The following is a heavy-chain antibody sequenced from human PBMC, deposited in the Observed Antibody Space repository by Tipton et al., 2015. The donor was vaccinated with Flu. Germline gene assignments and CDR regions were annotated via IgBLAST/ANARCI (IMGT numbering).Heavy chain of an antibody. Sequence: QLVQSGAEVKKPGASVKVSCKASGYTFTNYDINWVRQATGQGLEWMGWMNPNSGSTGYARKFQGRVTMTRNTSINTAYMELSSLRSEDTAVYYCARGDRMGSGQEYFQHWGQGTLVTVSS. J-gene: IGHJ1*01. D-gene: IGHD6-19*01. CDR1: GYTFTNYD. CDR2: MNPNSGST. V-gene: IGHV1-8*01. CDR3: ARGDRMGSGQEYFQH.